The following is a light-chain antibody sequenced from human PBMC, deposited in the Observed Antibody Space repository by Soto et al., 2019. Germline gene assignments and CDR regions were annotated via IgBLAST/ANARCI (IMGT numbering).Light chain of an antibody. J-gene: IGKJ1*01. CDR1: QSVSNNY. V-gene: IGKV3-20*01. CDR2: AAS. CDR3: QQFPTWT. Sequence: EIVLTQSPGILSLSPGERATLSCRASQSVSNNYLAWYQHKPGQAPRLLMYAASNRATGIPDRFSGSGSGTYFTLTISSLEPEDFAVYYCQQFPTWTFGEVTKVELK.